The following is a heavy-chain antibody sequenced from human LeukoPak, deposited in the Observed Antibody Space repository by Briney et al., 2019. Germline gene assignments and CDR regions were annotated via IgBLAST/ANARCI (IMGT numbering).Heavy chain of an antibody. CDR3: ARGAVAYYYFDN. Sequence: SETLSLTCTVSGGSISSYYRSWIRQPPGKGLEWIGYMYYSGSTNYNPSLKSRVTISVDTSKNQFSLKLSSVTAADTAVYYCARGAVAYYYFDNWGQGTLVTVSS. V-gene: IGHV4-59*01. J-gene: IGHJ4*02. D-gene: IGHD6-19*01. CDR1: GGSISSYY. CDR2: MYYSGST.